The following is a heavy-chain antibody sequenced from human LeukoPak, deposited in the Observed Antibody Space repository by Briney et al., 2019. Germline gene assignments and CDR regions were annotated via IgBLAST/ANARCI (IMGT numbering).Heavy chain of an antibody. D-gene: IGHD2-21*02. CDR1: GFTFSSYE. CDR3: ARETETRFDP. Sequence: PGGSLRLSCAASGFTFSSYEMNWVRQAPGKGLEWVSYISCSGSTIYYADSVKGRFTISRDNAKNSLYLQMNSLRAEDTAVYYCARETETRFDPWGQGTLVTVSS. V-gene: IGHV3-48*03. CDR2: ISCSGSTI. J-gene: IGHJ5*02.